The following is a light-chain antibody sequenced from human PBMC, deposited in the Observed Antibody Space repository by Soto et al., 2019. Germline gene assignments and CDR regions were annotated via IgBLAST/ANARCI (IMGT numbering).Light chain of an antibody. Sequence: QSALTQPASVSGSPGQSITISCTGTSSDVGTYNLVSWYQQHPGKAPKLMIYEGSKRPSGVSNRLSGSKSGNTASLTISGLQAEDEADYYCCSYAGSRTLVFGGGTTLTVL. J-gene: IGLJ2*01. CDR3: CSYAGSRTLV. V-gene: IGLV2-23*01. CDR1: SSDVGTYNL. CDR2: EGS.